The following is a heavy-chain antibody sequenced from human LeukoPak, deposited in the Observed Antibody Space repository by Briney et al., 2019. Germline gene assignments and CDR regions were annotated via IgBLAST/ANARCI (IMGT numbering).Heavy chain of an antibody. CDR1: GGTFSSYA. CDR3: ASSSAVAGTGSY. CDR2: IIPIFGTA. V-gene: IGHV1-69*05. Sequence: AASVKVSCKASGGTFSSYAISWVRQAPGQGLEWMGRIIPIFGTANYAQKFQGRVTITTDESTSTAYMELSSLRSEDTAVYYCASSSAVAGTGSYWGQGTLVTVSS. D-gene: IGHD6-19*01. J-gene: IGHJ4*02.